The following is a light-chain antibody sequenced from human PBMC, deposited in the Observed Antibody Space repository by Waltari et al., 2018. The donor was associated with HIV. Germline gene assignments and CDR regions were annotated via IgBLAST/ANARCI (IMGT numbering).Light chain of an antibody. J-gene: IGLJ1*01. V-gene: IGLV2-23*01. CDR3: CSYGGFTTYV. CDR1: SSYVWGYSL. CDR2: EDT. Sequence: QSALTQPAPVSGSPGQSITISCLGTSSYVWGYSLVPWYQHHPGKAPQLLIFEDTERPSGVSNRFSASKSGTTASLTISGLLAEDAADYYCCSYGGFTTYVFGSGTKVTVL.